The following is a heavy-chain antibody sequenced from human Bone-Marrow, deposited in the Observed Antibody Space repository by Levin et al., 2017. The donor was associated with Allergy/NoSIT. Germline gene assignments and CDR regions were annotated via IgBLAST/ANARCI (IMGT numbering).Heavy chain of an antibody. J-gene: IGHJ6*03. Sequence: AASVKVSCKASEYTFTGYYIHWVRQAPGQGLEWMGWINPNSGGTNYAQKFQGRVTMTRDTSISTAYMELNRLRSDDTAVYYCARDAGIAAAVYFYMDVWGKGTTVTVSS. V-gene: IGHV1-2*02. CDR3: ARDAGIAAAVYFYMDV. CDR2: INPNSGGT. D-gene: IGHD6-13*01. CDR1: EYTFTGYY.